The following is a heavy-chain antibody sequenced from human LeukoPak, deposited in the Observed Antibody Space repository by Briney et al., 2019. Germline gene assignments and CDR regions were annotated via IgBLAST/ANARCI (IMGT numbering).Heavy chain of an antibody. J-gene: IGHJ6*02. CDR1: GFTFSSFQ. Sequence: GGSLRLSCAASGFTFSSFQMNWVRQAPGKGLEWVSYISDTGTTIYYADSVKGRSTISRDNPKNSLYLQMNSLRDEDTAVYYCAREDYNPPRAMDVWGQGTTVTVSS. D-gene: IGHD3-10*01. V-gene: IGHV3-48*03. CDR3: AREDYNPPRAMDV. CDR2: ISDTGTTI.